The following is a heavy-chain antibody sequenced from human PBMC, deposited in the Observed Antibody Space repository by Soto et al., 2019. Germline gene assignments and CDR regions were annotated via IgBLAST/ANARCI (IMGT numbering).Heavy chain of an antibody. D-gene: IGHD2-2*01. V-gene: IGHV3-33*08. CDR3: ARGDLGYCSSTSCYGLYYYGMDV. Sequence: QVQLVESGGGVVQPGRSLRLSCAASGFTFSSYGMHWVRQAPGKGLEWVAVIWYDGSNKYYADSVKGRFTISRDNSKNTLYLQMNSLRAEDTAVYYCARGDLGYCSSTSCYGLYYYGMDVWGQGTTVTVSS. CDR2: IWYDGSNK. J-gene: IGHJ6*02. CDR1: GFTFSSYG.